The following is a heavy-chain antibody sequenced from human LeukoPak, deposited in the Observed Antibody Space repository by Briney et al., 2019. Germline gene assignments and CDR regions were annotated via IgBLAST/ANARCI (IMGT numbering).Heavy chain of an antibody. CDR3: ARVETPVTTTPPFDH. D-gene: IGHD4-17*01. CDR2: ITGSIYFSGST. Sequence: PSETLSLTCTVSGGSINNYYWNWIRQPPGKGLEWIGYITGSIYFSGSTKYDPSLESRVTMSVDTSKNQFSLKLSSVTAADTAVYYCARVETPVTTTPPFDHWGQGTLVTVSS. J-gene: IGHJ4*02. V-gene: IGHV4-59*01. CDR1: GGSINNYY.